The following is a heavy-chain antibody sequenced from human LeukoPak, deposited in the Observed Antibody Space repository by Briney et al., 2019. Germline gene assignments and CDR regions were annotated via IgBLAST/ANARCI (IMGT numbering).Heavy chain of an antibody. CDR1: GGSFSNYY. Sequence: SETLSLTCAVYGGSFSNYYWSWIRQPPGKGLEWIGEINYSGTTNYNPSLKSRVTISVDTSKNQFSLNLSSVTAADTAVYYCNGYCSGGSCYGGMDGWGQGTTVSVS. CDR2: INYSGTT. V-gene: IGHV4-34*01. J-gene: IGHJ6*02. CDR3: NGYCSGGSCYGGMDG. D-gene: IGHD2-15*01.